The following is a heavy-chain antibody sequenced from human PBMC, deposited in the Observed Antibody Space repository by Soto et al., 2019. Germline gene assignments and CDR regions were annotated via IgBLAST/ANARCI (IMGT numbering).Heavy chain of an antibody. Sequence: QVQLVQSGAEVKKPGSSVKVSCKASGGTFSSYAISWVRQAPGQGLEWMGGLIPIFGTANYAQKFQGRVTITADESTSTAYVELSSLRSEDTAVSYCARRGGVPAATNYYYYGMDVGGQGTTVPVAS. D-gene: IGHD2-2*01. V-gene: IGHV1-69*01. CDR2: LIPIFGTA. CDR3: ARRGGVPAATNYYYYGMDV. CDR1: GGTFSSYA. J-gene: IGHJ6*02.